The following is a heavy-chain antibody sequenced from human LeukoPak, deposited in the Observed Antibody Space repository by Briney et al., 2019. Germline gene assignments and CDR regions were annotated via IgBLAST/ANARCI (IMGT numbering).Heavy chain of an antibody. V-gene: IGHV3-74*01. J-gene: IGHJ4*02. CDR1: GFTFSTYW. CDR3: AKFGWIRRTRSPPFDY. CDR2: INSNGNTT. D-gene: IGHD2-2*01. Sequence: QPGGSLRLSCAASGFTFSTYWMHWARQVPGKGLVWVSRINSNGNTTPYADSVKGRFTISRDNAKNTLFLQMNSLRAEDTAVYYCAKFGWIRRTRSPPFDYWGQGTLVTVSS.